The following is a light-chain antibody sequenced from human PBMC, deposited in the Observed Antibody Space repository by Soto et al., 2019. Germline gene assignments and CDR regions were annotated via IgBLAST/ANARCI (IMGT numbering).Light chain of an antibody. Sequence: ELTQPPSVSVAPEKTATITCGGDNIGDKRVHWYRQKPGQAPVLLISYDSDRPSGIPERFSGSNSGNTATLTISRVEAGDEADYYCQVWDIMTDNYVFGGGTKLTVL. CDR2: YDS. CDR3: QVWDIMTDNYV. CDR1: NIGDKR. J-gene: IGLJ1*01. V-gene: IGLV3-21*04.